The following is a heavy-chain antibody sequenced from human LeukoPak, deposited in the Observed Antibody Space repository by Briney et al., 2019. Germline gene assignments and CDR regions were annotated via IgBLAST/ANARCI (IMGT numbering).Heavy chain of an antibody. Sequence: SETLSLTCAVYGGSFSGYYWSWIRQPPGKGLEWIGEINHSGSTNYNPSLKSRVTISVDTSKNQFSLKLSSVTAADTAVYYCARVGPGYCSGGSCGLAEDCWGQETLVTVSS. CDR3: ARVGPGYCSGGSCGLAEDC. J-gene: IGHJ4*02. CDR1: GGSFSGYY. D-gene: IGHD2-15*01. V-gene: IGHV4-34*01. CDR2: INHSGST.